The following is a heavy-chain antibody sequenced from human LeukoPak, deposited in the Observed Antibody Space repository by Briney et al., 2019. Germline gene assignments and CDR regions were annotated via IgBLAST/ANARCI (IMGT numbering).Heavy chain of an antibody. J-gene: IGHJ4*02. CDR3: SRDGGYGVPFDY. D-gene: IGHD4-17*01. CDR2: INHNGNVN. Sequence: GGSLRLSCADSGFTFSSYWMNWACQAPGKGLEWVASINHNGNVNYYVDSVKGRFTISRDNAKNSLYLQMSNLRAEDTAVYFCSRDGGYGVPFDYWGQGTLVTVSS. CDR1: GFTFSSYW. V-gene: IGHV3-7*03.